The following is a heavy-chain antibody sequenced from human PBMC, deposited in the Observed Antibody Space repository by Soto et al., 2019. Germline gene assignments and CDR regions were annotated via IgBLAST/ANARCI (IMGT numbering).Heavy chain of an antibody. J-gene: IGHJ4*02. D-gene: IGHD3-22*01. Sequence: GGSLSLSCAASGFTVSSNYMSWVRQAPGKGLEWVSVIYSGGSTYYADSVKGRFTISRDNSKNTLYLQMNSLRAEDTAVYYCARARPEYYYDSSGYYPFWGQGT. CDR2: IYSGGST. V-gene: IGHV3-66*01. CDR1: GFTVSSNY. CDR3: ARARPEYYYDSSGYYPF.